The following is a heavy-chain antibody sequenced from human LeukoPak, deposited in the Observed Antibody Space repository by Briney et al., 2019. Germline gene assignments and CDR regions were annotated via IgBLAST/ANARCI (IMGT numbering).Heavy chain of an antibody. CDR3: ASYTPRGSDP. CDR1: GFTFSSYA. V-gene: IGHV3-30*04. J-gene: IGHJ5*02. D-gene: IGHD3-10*01. CDR2: ISYDGSNK. Sequence: GGSLRLSCAASGFTFSSYAMHWVRQAPGKGLEWVAVISYDGSNKYYADSVKGRFTISRDNSKNTLYLQMNSLRAEDTAVYYCASYTPRGSDPWGQGTLVTVSS.